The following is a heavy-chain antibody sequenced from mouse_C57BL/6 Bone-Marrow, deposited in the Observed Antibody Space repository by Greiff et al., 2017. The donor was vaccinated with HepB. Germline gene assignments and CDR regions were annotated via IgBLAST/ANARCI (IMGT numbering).Heavy chain of an antibody. V-gene: IGHV1-82*01. CDR2: IYPGDGDT. D-gene: IGHD2-4*01. Sequence: QVQLKQSGPELVKPGASVKISCKASGYAFSSSWMNWVKQRPGKGLEWIGRIYPGDGDTNYNGKFKGKATLTADKSSSTAYMQLSSLTSEDSAVYFCAKRGVYYDYGFDYWGQGTTLTVSS. J-gene: IGHJ2*01. CDR1: GYAFSSSW. CDR3: AKRGVYYDYGFDY.